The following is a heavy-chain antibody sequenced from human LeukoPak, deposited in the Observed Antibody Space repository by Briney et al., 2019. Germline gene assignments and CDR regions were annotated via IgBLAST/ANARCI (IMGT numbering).Heavy chain of an antibody. CDR2: MNPNSGNT. CDR3: ARGAVWFGELLLSSAFDI. V-gene: IGHV1-8*01. J-gene: IGHJ3*02. Sequence: ASVKVSCKASGYTFTSYDINWVRQATGQGLEWMGWMNPNSGNTGYAQKFQGRVTMTRNTSISTAYMELSSLRSEDTAVYYCARGAVWFGELLLSSAFDIWGQGTMVTVSS. D-gene: IGHD3-10*01. CDR1: GYTFTSYD.